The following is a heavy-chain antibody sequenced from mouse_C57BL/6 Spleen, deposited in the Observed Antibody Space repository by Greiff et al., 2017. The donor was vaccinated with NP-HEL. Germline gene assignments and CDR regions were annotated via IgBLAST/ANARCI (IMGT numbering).Heavy chain of an antibody. CDR2: INPNNGGT. Sequence: VQLQQSGPELVKPGASVKISCKASGYTFTDYYMNWVKQSHGKSLEWIGDINPNNGGTSYNQKFKGKATLTVDKSSSTAYMELRSLTSEDSAVYYCARLGDYDRYFDVWGTGTTVTVSS. CDR1: GYTFTDYY. D-gene: IGHD2-4*01. V-gene: IGHV1-26*01. J-gene: IGHJ1*03. CDR3: ARLGDYDRYFDV.